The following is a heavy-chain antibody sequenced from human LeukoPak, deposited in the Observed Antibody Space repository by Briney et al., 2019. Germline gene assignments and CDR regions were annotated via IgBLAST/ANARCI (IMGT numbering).Heavy chain of an antibody. J-gene: IGHJ5*02. CDR3: AREEGAAAENWFDP. D-gene: IGHD6-13*01. V-gene: IGHV3-48*03. Sequence: GGSLRLSCAASGFTFSSYEMNWVRQAPGKGLEWVSYISSSGSTIYYADSVKGRFTISRDNAKNSLYLQMNSLRAEDTAVYYCAREEGAAAENWFDPWGQGTLVTVSS. CDR1: GFTFSSYE. CDR2: ISSSGSTI.